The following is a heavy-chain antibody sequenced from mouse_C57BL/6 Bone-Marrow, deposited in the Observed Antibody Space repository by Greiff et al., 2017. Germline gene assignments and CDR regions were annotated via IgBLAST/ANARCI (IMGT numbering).Heavy chain of an antibody. CDR2: IWRGGST. V-gene: IGHV2-2*01. Sequence: QVQLKESGPGLVQPSHSLSLTCTVSGFSLTSYGVHWVRQSPGKGLEWLGVIWRGGSTDYNEAFISSLSISKDNSKSQVFFKMNRLQADDTAIYYCARKYEGYYGNAMDYWGQGTSVTVSS. J-gene: IGHJ4*01. D-gene: IGHD2-3*01. CDR3: ARKYEGYYGNAMDY. CDR1: GFSLTSYG.